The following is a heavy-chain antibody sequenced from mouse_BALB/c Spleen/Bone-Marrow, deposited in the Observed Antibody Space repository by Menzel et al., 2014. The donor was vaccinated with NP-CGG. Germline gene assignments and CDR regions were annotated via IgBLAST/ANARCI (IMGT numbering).Heavy chain of an antibody. CDR3: ARRLTGTSAMDY. J-gene: IGHJ4*01. Sequence: LVESGAELVRPGTSVKVSCKASGYAFTNYLIEWVKQRPGQGLEWIGVINPGSGGTNYNEKFKAKATLTADRSSSTAYMQLSSLTSDDSAVYFCARRLTGTSAMDYWGQGTSVTVSS. V-gene: IGHV1-54*01. D-gene: IGHD4-1*01. CDR1: GYAFTNYL. CDR2: INPGSGGT.